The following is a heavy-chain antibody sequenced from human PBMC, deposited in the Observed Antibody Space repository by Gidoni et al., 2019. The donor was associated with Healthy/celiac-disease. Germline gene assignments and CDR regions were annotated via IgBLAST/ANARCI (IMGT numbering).Heavy chain of an antibody. J-gene: IGHJ3*01. D-gene: IGHD3-22*01. CDR3: ARTQIVVASGSIV. CDR1: GFTFSNYS. Sequence: EVQLVESGGGLVQPGGSLRLSCAASGFTFSNYSMNWVRQAPGKGLEWVSYISSSSSTIYYADSVKGRFTISRDNAKNSLYLQMNSLRAEDTAVYYCARTQIVVASGSIVWGQGTMVTVSS. V-gene: IGHV3-48*01. CDR2: ISSSSSTI.